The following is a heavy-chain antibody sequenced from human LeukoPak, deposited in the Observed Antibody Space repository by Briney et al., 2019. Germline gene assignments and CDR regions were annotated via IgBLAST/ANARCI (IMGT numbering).Heavy chain of an antibody. CDR3: ARRNTEVPDTLPLNAFDV. CDR1: GGSMKTPSHY. CDR2: MFYSGST. Sequence: SETLSLTCSVSGGSMKTPSHYWDWIRQSPGKGLEWIGSMFYSGSTYFNPSLRRRVTLCGGPSPNQFSLSLPSVTAADTAVYYCARRNTEVPDTLPLNAFDVWGQGAKVIVSS. J-gene: IGHJ3*01. V-gene: IGHV4-39*01. D-gene: IGHD1/OR15-1a*01.